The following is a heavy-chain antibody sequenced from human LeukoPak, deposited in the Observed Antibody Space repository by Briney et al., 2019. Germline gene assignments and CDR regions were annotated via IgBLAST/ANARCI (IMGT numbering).Heavy chain of an antibody. D-gene: IGHD6-13*01. V-gene: IGHV3-9*01. CDR3: AKDISSSSSWLDY. Sequence: GGSLRLSCAASGFTFDDYAMHWVRQAPGKGLEWVSGISWNSGSIGYADSVKGRFTISRDNAKNSLYLQMNSLRAEDTALYYCAKDISSSSSWLDYWGQGTLVTVSS. J-gene: IGHJ4*02. CDR1: GFTFDDYA. CDR2: ISWNSGSI.